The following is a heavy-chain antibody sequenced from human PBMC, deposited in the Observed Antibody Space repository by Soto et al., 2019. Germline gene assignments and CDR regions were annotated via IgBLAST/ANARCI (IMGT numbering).Heavy chain of an antibody. V-gene: IGHV1-69*06. CDR1: GGTFSSYA. CDR2: IIPICGTA. CDR3: ARGRYSSSWTPTYYYYGMDV. D-gene: IGHD6-13*01. Sequence: QVQLVQSGAEVKKPGSSVKVSCKASGGTFSSYAISWVRQAPGQGLEWMGGIIPICGTANYAQKFQGRVTITADKSTSTAYMELGSLRSEDTDVYYCARGRYSSSWTPTYYYYGMDVWGQGTTVTVSS. J-gene: IGHJ6*02.